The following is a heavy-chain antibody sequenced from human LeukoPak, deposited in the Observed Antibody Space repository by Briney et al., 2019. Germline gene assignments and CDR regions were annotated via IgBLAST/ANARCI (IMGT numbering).Heavy chain of an antibody. V-gene: IGHV3-30-3*01. D-gene: IGHD1-26*01. J-gene: IGHJ6*02. CDR3: ARGGSGSYMVWYYYGMDV. CDR1: GFTFSSYA. CDR2: ISYDGSNK. Sequence: GGSLRLSCAASGFTFSSYAMHWVRQAPGKGLEWVAVISYDGSNKYYADSVKGRFTISRDNSKNTLYLQMNSLRAEDTAVYYCARGGSGSYMVWYYYGMDVWGQGTTVTVSS.